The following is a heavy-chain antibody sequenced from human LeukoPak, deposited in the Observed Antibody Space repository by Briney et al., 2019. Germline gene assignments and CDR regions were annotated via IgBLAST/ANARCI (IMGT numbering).Heavy chain of an antibody. D-gene: IGHD3/OR15-3a*01. V-gene: IGHV4-59*01. CDR3: ARVSGGLARAFDY. CDR2: IYYSGST. CDR1: GGSISSYY. Sequence: SETLSLTCTVSGGSISSYYWSWLRQPPGKGLEWIGYIYYSGSTNYNPSLKSRVTISVDTSKNQFSLKPSSVTAADTAVYYCARVSGGLARAFDYWGQGTLVTVSS. J-gene: IGHJ4*02.